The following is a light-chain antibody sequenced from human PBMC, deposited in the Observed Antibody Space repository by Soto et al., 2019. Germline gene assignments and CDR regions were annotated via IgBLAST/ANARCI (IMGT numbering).Light chain of an antibody. Sequence: QSVLTQPPSASGSPGQSVTISCTGTSNDVGGFTYVSWYQHHPGRAPKLLIYEVTKRPSGVPDRFSGSKSGNTASLTVSGLHAEDEAHYYCSSYAGSNKLVFGGGTKVTVL. CDR1: SNDVGGFTY. CDR2: EVT. J-gene: IGLJ3*02. V-gene: IGLV2-8*01. CDR3: SSYAGSNKLV.